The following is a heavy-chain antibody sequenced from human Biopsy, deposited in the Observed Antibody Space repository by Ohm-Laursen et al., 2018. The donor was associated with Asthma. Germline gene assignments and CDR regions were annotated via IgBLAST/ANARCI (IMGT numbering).Heavy chain of an antibody. CDR1: GGTFSNFA. CDR3: ARCQVGYSSGWSLLLKKIYYSGMDV. D-gene: IGHD6-19*01. V-gene: IGHV1-69*01. J-gene: IGHJ6*02. Sequence: GSSAKVSCKAPGGTFSNFAISWVRQAPGQGLEWLGGIMTVFGTTNYAQQFQGRVTITADESTSTAYMEVTSLRSEDTAIYYCARCQVGYSSGWSLLLKKIYYSGMDVWGQGTAVTVSS. CDR2: IMTVFGTT.